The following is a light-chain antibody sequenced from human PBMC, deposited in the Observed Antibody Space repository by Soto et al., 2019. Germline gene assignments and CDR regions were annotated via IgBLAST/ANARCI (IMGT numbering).Light chain of an antibody. V-gene: IGLV2-8*01. CDR1: SSDVGGNNY. CDR3: SSYAGSNSVI. Sequence: QSALTQPPSASGSPGQSVAISCTGTSSDVGGNNYVSWYQQHPGKAPKLLVYEVTKRPAGVPDRFSGSKSGNTASLTVSGLQAEDEADYYCSSYAGSNSVIFGGGPKLTV. J-gene: IGLJ2*01. CDR2: EVT.